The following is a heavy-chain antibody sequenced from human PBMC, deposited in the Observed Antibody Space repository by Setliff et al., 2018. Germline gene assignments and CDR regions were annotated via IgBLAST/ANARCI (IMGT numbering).Heavy chain of an antibody. Sequence: ASVKVSCKASGYTFSAYYIHWVRQAPGQGLEWMGWINPHSGGTNFPQTFQGRVTMTRDTSINTAYMELSTLTSDDTALYYCAKDYANPEGYFQHWGQGTLVTVSS. CDR2: INPHSGGT. V-gene: IGHV1-2*02. CDR1: GYTFSAYY. CDR3: AKDYANPEGYFQH. D-gene: IGHD2-8*01. J-gene: IGHJ1*01.